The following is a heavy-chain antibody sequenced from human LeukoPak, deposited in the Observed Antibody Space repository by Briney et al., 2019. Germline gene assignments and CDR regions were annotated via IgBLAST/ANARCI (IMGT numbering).Heavy chain of an antibody. CDR3: ARGDGYAQRD. CDR2: INSDGSST. D-gene: IGHD5-12*01. J-gene: IGHJ4*02. Sequence: GGSLRLSCAVSEFIFNSYVMSWVRQAPGKGLVGVSRINSDGSSTSYADSVKGRLTISRDNAKNTLYLQMNSLRVEDTAVYYCARGDGYAQRDWGQGTLVTVPS. V-gene: IGHV3-74*01. CDR1: EFIFNSYV.